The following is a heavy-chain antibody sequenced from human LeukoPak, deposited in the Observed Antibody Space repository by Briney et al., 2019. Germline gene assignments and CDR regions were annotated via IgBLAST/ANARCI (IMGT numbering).Heavy chain of an antibody. J-gene: IGHJ4*02. V-gene: IGHV3-21*06. D-gene: IGHD6-25*01. CDR1: GFTFSHCD. CDR3: GKAFPPLRVAAAGDY. Sequence: PGESLRLSCTASGFTFSHCDMNWFRQAPGKGLQWVSSISYMGDHRYYADSAKGRFTISRDNAKNSLYLQMDNLRADDTAVYYCGKAFPPLRVAAAGDYWGQGTLVTVSS. CDR2: ISYMGDHR.